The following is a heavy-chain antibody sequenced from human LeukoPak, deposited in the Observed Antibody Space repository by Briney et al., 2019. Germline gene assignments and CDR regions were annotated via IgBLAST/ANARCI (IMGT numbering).Heavy chain of an antibody. J-gene: IGHJ3*02. V-gene: IGHV3-23*01. D-gene: IGHD2-2*01. CDR3: AKCGTTCYANAFYI. CDR2: ISRSGGDT. CDR1: GFTFSSYA. Sequence: GGSLRLSCAASGFTFSSYAMTWVRQAPGKGLEWVSAISRSGGDTEYADSVKGRFTISRDNSKNTLYMQMNSLRAEDAAVYYCAKCGTTCYANAFYIWGQGTMVTVSS.